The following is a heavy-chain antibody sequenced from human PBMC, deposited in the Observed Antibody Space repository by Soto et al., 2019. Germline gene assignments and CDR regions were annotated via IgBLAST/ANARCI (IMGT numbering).Heavy chain of an antibody. Sequence: QVQLQESGPGLVKPSETLSLTCTVSGGSLSRYYWGWIRQPPGKGLEWMGWIYYSGSTKYNPSLEGRLTISVDTCKNQFSLKLKYVTAADSAFYYCARHVGELDFWGQGALVTVSS. D-gene: IGHD3-16*01. CDR1: GGSLSRYY. V-gene: IGHV4-59*08. CDR3: ARHVGELDF. CDR2: IYYSGST. J-gene: IGHJ4*02.